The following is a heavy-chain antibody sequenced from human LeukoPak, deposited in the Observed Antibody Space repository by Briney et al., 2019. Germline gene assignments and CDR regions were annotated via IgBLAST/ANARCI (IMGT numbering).Heavy chain of an antibody. J-gene: IGHJ6*02. V-gene: IGHV3-30*18. CDR3: AKDQRTVAIYYYGMDV. CDR2: ISYDGSNK. Sequence: GGSLRLSCAASGFTFSSYGTHWVRQAPGKGLEWVAVISYDGSNKYYADSVKGRFTISRDNSKNTLYLQMNSLRAEDTAVYYCAKDQRTVAIYYYGMDVWGQGTTVTVSS. D-gene: IGHD6-25*01. CDR1: GFTFSSYG.